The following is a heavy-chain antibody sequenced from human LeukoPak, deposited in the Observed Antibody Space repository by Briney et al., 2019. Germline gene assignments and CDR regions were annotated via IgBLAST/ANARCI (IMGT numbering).Heavy chain of an antibody. CDR1: GGSISSSSNY. CDR3: ARDHGYRSHYYDSSGYWGAFDI. V-gene: IGHV4-39*07. J-gene: IGHJ3*02. Sequence: SETLSLTCSVSGGSISSSSNYWGWIRQPPGKRLEWIGSFYYSGSTYSHPTLKSRVTISVDTSKNQFSLKLSSVTAADTAVYYCARDHGYRSHYYDSSGYWGAFDIWGQGTMVTVSS. CDR2: FYYSGST. D-gene: IGHD3-22*01.